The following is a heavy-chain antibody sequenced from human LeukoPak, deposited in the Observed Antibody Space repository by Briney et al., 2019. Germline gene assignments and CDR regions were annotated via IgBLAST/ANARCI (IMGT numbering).Heavy chain of an antibody. D-gene: IGHD3-22*01. V-gene: IGHV3-11*05. CDR2: ISSSSVYT. Sequence: PGRSLRLSCAASGFTFSDFYMSWIRQAPGKGLEWVSYISSSSVYTNYADSVKGRFTISRDNAKNSLYLQMSSLRVEDTAVYYCARAGMRYFDSSGPFDYWGQGTLVTVSS. J-gene: IGHJ4*02. CDR1: GFTFSDFY. CDR3: ARAGMRYFDSSGPFDY.